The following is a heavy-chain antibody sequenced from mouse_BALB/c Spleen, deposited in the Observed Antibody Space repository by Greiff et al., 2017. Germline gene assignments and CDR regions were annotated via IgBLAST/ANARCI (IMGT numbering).Heavy chain of an antibody. D-gene: IGHD2-4*01. CDR2: INSNGGST. Sequence: EVQGVESGGGLVQPGGSLKLSCAASGFTFSSYGMSWVRQTPDKRLELVATINSNGGSTYYPDSVKGRFTISRDNAKNTLYLQMSSLKSDDTAMYYCARPRSTMITAWFAYWGQGTLVTVSA. J-gene: IGHJ3*01. V-gene: IGHV5-6-3*01. CDR3: ARPRSTMITAWFAY. CDR1: GFTFSSYG.